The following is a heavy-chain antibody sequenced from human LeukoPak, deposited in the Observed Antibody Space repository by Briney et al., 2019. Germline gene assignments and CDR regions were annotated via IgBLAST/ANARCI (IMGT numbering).Heavy chain of an antibody. D-gene: IGHD2-21*02. CDR3: AREVIVVVTARERPSRAFDI. CDR2: IYYSGST. V-gene: IGHV4-59*12. J-gene: IGHJ3*02. CDR1: GGSISSYY. Sequence: SETLSLTCTVSGGSISSYYWSWIRQPPGKGLEWIGYIYYSGSTNYNPSLKSRVTISVDTSKNQFSLKLSSVTAADTAVYYCAREVIVVVTARERPSRAFDIWGQGTMVTVSS.